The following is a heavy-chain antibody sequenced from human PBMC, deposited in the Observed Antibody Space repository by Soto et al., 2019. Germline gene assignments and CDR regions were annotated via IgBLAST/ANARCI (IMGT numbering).Heavy chain of an antibody. CDR1: GGTFSSYA. CDR3: ASENVLRFLEWLSHAAYYYYYYGMDV. J-gene: IGHJ6*02. V-gene: IGHV1-69*13. D-gene: IGHD3-3*01. CDR2: IIPIFGTA. Sequence: SVKGSCKASGGTFSSYAISWVRQAPLEGLEWMGGIIPIFGTANYAQKFQGRVTITADESTSTAYVELSSLRSEDTAVYYCASENVLRFLEWLSHAAYYYYYYGMDVWGQGTTVTVSS.